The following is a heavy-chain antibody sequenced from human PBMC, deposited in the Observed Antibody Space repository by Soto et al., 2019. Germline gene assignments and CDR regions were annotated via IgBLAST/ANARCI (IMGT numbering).Heavy chain of an antibody. CDR3: AGTTSHYWYYMDV. J-gene: IGHJ6*03. V-gene: IGHV6-1*01. Sequence: SQTLSLTCAISGDSVASIRAAWNWIRQSPSRGLEWLGRTYYRSRWYNDYAVSVRSRITVNPDTSKNQFSLQLTSVTPEDTAVYYCAGTTSHYWYYMDVWGKGTTVTVSS. CDR2: TYYRSRWYN. CDR1: GDSVASIRAA. D-gene: IGHD1-7*01.